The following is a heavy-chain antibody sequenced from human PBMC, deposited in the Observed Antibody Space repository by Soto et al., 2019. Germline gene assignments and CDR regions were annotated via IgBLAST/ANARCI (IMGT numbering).Heavy chain of an antibody. V-gene: IGHV4-34*01. CDR3: ARGARWAAASILWFDP. CDR2: INHSGST. D-gene: IGHD6-13*01. Sequence: SETLSLTCAVYGGSFSGYYWSWIRQPPGKGLEWIGEINHSGSTNYNPSLKSRVTISVDTSKNQFSLKLSSVTAADTAVYYCARGARWAAASILWFDPWGQGTLVTV. CDR1: GGSFSGYY. J-gene: IGHJ5*02.